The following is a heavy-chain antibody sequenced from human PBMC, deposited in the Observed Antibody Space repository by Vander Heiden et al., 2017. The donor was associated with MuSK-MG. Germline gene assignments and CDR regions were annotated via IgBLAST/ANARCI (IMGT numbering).Heavy chain of an antibody. D-gene: IGHD5-12*01. CDR1: GFTFDDYA. CDR3: AKDGGRDGYNLDHDAFDI. CDR2: ISWNSGSI. J-gene: IGHJ3*02. Sequence: EVQLVESGGGLVQPGRSLRLSCAASGFTFDDYAMHWVRQAPGKGLEWVSGISWNSGSIGYADSVKGRFTISRDNAKNSLYLQMNSLRAEDTALYYCAKDGGRDGYNLDHDAFDIWGQGTMVTVSS. V-gene: IGHV3-9*01.